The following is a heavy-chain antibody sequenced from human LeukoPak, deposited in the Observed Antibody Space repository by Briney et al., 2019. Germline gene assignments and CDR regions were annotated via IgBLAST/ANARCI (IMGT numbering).Heavy chain of an antibody. D-gene: IGHD2-2*01. J-gene: IGHJ4*02. CDR1: GYTFTDYY. Sequence: RWASVKVSCKASGYTFTDYYMHWVRQAPGQGFEWMGWINPNDGDTNYAQKFQGRATMTRDTSISTAHMEVSRLRSDDTAVYYCARANFLYCSSTTCLFDYWGQGTLVTVSS. CDR2: INPNDGDT. CDR3: ARANFLYCSSTTCLFDY. V-gene: IGHV1-2*02.